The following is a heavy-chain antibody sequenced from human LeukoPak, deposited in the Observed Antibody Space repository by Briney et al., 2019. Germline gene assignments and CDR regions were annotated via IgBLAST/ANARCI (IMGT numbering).Heavy chain of an antibody. CDR1: GYSFTSYW. V-gene: IGHV5-51*01. Sequence: GESLKISCKASGYSFTSYWIGWVRQMPGKGLEWMGSIYRGDFDTRYSPSFQGQVTISADTSISTAYLQWSSLKASDTAIYYCARNKDFDYWGQGTLVTVSS. CDR2: IYRGDFDT. J-gene: IGHJ4*02. CDR3: ARNKDFDY.